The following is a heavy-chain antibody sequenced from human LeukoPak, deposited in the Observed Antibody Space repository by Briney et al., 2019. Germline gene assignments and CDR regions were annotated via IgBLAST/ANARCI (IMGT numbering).Heavy chain of an antibody. Sequence: PSQTLSLTCTVSGGSISSGSFYWSWIRQPAGKGLEWIGRIYTSGTTNYNPSLKSRVTISVDTSKNQFSLRLSSVTAADTAVYYCAREDHWGHAFDIWGQGTMVTVSS. CDR2: IYTSGTT. CDR3: AREDHWGHAFDI. V-gene: IGHV4-61*02. CDR1: GGSISSGSFY. J-gene: IGHJ3*02. D-gene: IGHD7-27*01.